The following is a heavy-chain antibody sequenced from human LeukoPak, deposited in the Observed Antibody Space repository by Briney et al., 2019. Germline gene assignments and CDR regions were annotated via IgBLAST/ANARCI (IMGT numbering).Heavy chain of an antibody. J-gene: IGHJ4*02. D-gene: IGHD6-13*01. V-gene: IGHV4-39*01. CDR1: GGSISSSSYY. CDR2: IYYSGST. Sequence: SETLSLTCTVSGGSISSSSYYWGWIRQPPGKGLEWIGSIYYSGSTYYNPSLKSRVTISVDTSKNQFSLKLSSVTAADTAVYYCARLGRSSWYLLWGQGTLVTVSS. CDR3: ARLGRSSWYLL.